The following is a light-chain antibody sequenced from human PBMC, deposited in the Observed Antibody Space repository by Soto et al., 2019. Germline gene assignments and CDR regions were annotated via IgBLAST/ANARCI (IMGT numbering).Light chain of an antibody. V-gene: IGKV3-20*01. CDR3: QKYGSSPLT. CDR1: QTVSGSY. CDR2: GES. Sequence: LTQSPGTLSLSPGDSATLSCRDSQTVSGSYVAWYKQKTGQTPRILIYGESSRATGIPDRVSGSGSGTDLNLTISRLEPEDFAVYYCQKYGSSPLTFGGGTKVDIK. J-gene: IGKJ4*01.